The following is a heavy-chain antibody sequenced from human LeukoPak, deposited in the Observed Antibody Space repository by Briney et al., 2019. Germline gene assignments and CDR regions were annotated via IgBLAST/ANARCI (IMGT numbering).Heavy chain of an antibody. D-gene: IGHD1-26*01. J-gene: IGHJ6*03. CDR3: ARRERYYYYMDV. CDR1: GYSISSGYY. V-gene: IGHV4-38-2*02. Sequence: SETLSLTCTVSGYSISSGYYWGWIRRPPGKGLEWIGSIYYSGSTYYNPSLKSRVTISVDTSKNQFSLKLSSVTAADTAVYYCARRERYYYYMDVWGKGTAVTISS. CDR2: IYYSGST.